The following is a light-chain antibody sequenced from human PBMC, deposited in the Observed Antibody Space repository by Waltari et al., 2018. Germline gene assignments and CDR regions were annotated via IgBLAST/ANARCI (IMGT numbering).Light chain of an antibody. V-gene: IGLV1-47*01. CDR2: RKN. CDR3: AAWDDSLSGRV. Sequence: QSVLPQPPSASGTPGQRVTVSCSGSRSNIGSTYVYWYQQVPGTAPKLLIYRKNQRPSGVPDLFSGSKSGTSASLAISGLRSEDEVDYYCAAWDDSLSGRVFGGGTKVTVL. CDR1: RSNIGSTY. J-gene: IGLJ3*02.